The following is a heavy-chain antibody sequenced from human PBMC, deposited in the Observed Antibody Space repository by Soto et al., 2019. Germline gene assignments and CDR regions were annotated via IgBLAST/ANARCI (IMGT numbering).Heavy chain of an antibody. V-gene: IGHV1-18*01. CDR1: GYTFTSYG. D-gene: IGHD6-13*01. CDR2: ISAYNGNT. J-gene: IGHJ4*02. Sequence: QVQLVQSGAGVKKPGASVKVSCKAFGYTFTSYGISWVRQAPGQGREWMGWISAYNGNTNYAQKLQGRVTMTTDTSTSTAYRELRSLRSDDTAVYYCARESSSSCHDYWGQGTLVTVSS. CDR3: ARESSSSCHDY.